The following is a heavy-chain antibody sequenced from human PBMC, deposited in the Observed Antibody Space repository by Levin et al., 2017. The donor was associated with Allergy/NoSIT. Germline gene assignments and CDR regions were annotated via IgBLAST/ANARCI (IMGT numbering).Heavy chain of an antibody. CDR2: IYNSGST. D-gene: IGHD3-9*01. Sequence: TASETLSLTCTVSGGSISSSISYWGWIRQAPGKGLEWIGSIYNSGSTYYNPSLKSRVTTSVDTSTNQFSLKLSSVTAADTAVYYCARQCYDILTGYYNVDDWGQGTLVTVSS. CDR1: GGSISSSISY. CDR3: ARQCYDILTGYYNVDD. J-gene: IGHJ4*02. V-gene: IGHV4-39*01.